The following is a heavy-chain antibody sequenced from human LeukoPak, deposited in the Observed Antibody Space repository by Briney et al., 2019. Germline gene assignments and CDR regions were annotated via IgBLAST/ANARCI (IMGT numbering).Heavy chain of an antibody. CDR3: AREVVVTAMGYYFDY. D-gene: IGHD2-21*02. J-gene: IGHJ4*02. CDR2: IWYDGSNK. CDR1: GFTFSSYG. V-gene: IGHV3-33*01. Sequence: PGRSLRLSCAASGFTFSSYGMHWVRQAPGKGLEWVAVIWYDGSNKYYADSVKGRFTISRDNSKNTLYLQMNSLRAEDTAVYYCAREVVVTAMGYYFDYWGQGTLVTVSS.